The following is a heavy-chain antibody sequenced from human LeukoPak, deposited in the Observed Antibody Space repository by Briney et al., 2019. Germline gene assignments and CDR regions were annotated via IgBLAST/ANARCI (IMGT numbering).Heavy chain of an antibody. D-gene: IGHD2-21*01. CDR2: INHSGST. Sequence: HSETLSLTCAVYGGSFSGYYWSWIRQPPGKGLEWIGEINHSGSTNYNPSLKSRVTISVDTSKNQFSLKLSSVTAADTAVYYCARASRIHAFDIWGQGTMVTVSS. CDR1: GGSFSGYY. J-gene: IGHJ3*02. V-gene: IGHV4-34*01. CDR3: ARASRIHAFDI.